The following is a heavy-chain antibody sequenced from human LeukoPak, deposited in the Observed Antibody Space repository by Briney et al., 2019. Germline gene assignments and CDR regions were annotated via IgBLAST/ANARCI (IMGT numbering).Heavy chain of an antibody. CDR2: ISNGGHHT. CDR3: AKVISSYSGYDSY. CDR1: GISFNNYG. J-gene: IGHJ4*02. D-gene: IGHD5-12*01. V-gene: IGHV3-23*01. Sequence: GGSLRLSCAASGISFNNYGMSWVRQAPGKGLEWVSSISNGGHHTYYADSVRGRFTISRDNSKNTLHLQMDSLRAADTAVYYCAKVISSYSGYDSYWGQGTLVTVSS.